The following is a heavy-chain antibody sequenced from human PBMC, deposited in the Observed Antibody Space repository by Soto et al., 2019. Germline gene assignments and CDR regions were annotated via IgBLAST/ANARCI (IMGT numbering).Heavy chain of an antibody. CDR2: ISPTGGST. V-gene: IGHV3-23*01. CDR3: AKAKRGILPTTTGGLDY. CDR1: GFPFSTYA. Sequence: EVQLLESGGNLVQPGGSLRLSCAGSGFPFSTYAVSWVRQTPGKGLEWVSAISPTGGSTHYAASVRGRFTISRDNSKNTVFLQMSGLRAEDTAIYYCAKAKRGILPTTTGGLDYWGQGTVLSVSS. J-gene: IGHJ4*02. D-gene: IGHD4-4*01.